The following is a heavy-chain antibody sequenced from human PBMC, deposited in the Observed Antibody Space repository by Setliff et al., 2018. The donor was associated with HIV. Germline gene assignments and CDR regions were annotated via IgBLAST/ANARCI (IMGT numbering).Heavy chain of an antibody. CDR2: INPNSGGT. CDR1: GYTFTGYY. D-gene: IGHD2-15*01. Sequence: ASVKVSCKASGYTFTGYYMHWVRQAPGQGLEWMGWINPNSGGTNYAQKFQGWATMTRDTSISTAYMELSRLRSDDTAVYYCARAGYCSGGSCYFLTVWGQGTLVTVSS. V-gene: IGHV1-2*04. CDR3: ARAGYCSGGSCYFLTV. J-gene: IGHJ4*02.